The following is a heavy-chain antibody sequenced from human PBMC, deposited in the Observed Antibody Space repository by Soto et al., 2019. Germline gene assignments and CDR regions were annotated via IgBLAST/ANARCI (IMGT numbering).Heavy chain of an antibody. CDR1: GYTFTGYY. J-gene: IGHJ6*02. Sequence: ASVKVSCKASGYTFTGYYMHWVRQAPGQGLEWMGWINPNSGGTNYAQKFQGRVTMTRDTSISTAYMELSRLRSDDTAVYYCARGLALTMIVVANYGMDVWGQGTTVTVSS. CDR2: INPNSGGT. CDR3: ARGLALTMIVVANYGMDV. V-gene: IGHV1-2*02. D-gene: IGHD3-22*01.